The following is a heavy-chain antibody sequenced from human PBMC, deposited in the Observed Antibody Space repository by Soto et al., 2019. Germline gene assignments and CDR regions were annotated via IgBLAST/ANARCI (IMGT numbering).Heavy chain of an antibody. V-gene: IGHV1-18*01. Sequence: ASVKVSCKASGYTFTSYGISWVRQAPGQGLEWMGWISAYNGNLNYAPKIQGRVTMTTDASTTTAYMELRSLRSDDTAVYYCVRDGISGAEPFDIWGQGTMVTVSS. CDR3: VRDGISGAEPFDI. D-gene: IGHD1-20*01. CDR1: GYTFTSYG. CDR2: ISAYNGNL. J-gene: IGHJ3*02.